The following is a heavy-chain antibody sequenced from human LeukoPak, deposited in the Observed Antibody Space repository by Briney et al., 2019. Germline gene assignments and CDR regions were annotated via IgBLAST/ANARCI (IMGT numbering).Heavy chain of an antibody. Sequence: SETLSLTCTVSGGSISSYYWSWIRQPPGKGLEWIGYIYYSGSTNYNPSLKSRVTISVDTSKNQFSLKLSSVIAADTAVYYCARDMGDSSGYNFDYWGQGTLVTVSS. CDR1: GGSISSYY. J-gene: IGHJ4*02. CDR3: ARDMGDSSGYNFDY. V-gene: IGHV4-59*01. D-gene: IGHD3-22*01. CDR2: IYYSGST.